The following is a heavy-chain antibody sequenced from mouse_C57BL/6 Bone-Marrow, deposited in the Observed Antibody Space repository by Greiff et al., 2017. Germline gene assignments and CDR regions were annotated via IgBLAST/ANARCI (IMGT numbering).Heavy chain of an antibody. J-gene: IGHJ3*01. Sequence: VQLQQSGAELMKPGASVKLSCKATGYTFTGYWIEWVKQRPGHGLEWIGEILPGSGSTNYNEKFKGKATFTADTSSNTAYMHLSSLTTEDSAIYYCARGGNLYGHYEFAYWGQGTLVTVSA. CDR1: GYTFTGYW. D-gene: IGHD2-1*01. V-gene: IGHV1-9*01. CDR3: ARGGNLYGHYEFAY. CDR2: ILPGSGST.